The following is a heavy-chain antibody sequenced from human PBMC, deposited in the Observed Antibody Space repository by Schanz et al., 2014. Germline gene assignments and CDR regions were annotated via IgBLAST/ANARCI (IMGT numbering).Heavy chain of an antibody. Sequence: EVQLVEPGGGLVQPGGSLRLSCAASGFTLSNSDMHWVRQGTGKGLKWVSTIGYLGDTYYPDSVKGRFTVSRDSGQNSLYLQMNSLRAGDAAVYYCARGTDWNLHYWGQGALVTVSS. V-gene: IGHV3-13*01. CDR1: GFTLSNSD. D-gene: IGHD1-1*01. J-gene: IGHJ4*02. CDR3: ARGTDWNLHY. CDR2: IGYLGDT.